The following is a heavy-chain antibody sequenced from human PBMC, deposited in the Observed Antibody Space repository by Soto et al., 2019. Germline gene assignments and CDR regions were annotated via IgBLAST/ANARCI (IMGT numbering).Heavy chain of an antibody. CDR3: ARGSSGFYDY. CDR2: FYSGDSDT. D-gene: IGHD6-19*01. V-gene: IGHV5-51*01. Sequence: DSLRVSCKGSGYSFANYCIAWVRQMPGKGLEWMGIFYSGDSDTRYSPSFQGQVVISGDKSINTAYLQWTSLKASDTAMYYCARGSSGFYDYWGQGTLVTVSS. CDR1: GYSFANYC. J-gene: IGHJ4*02.